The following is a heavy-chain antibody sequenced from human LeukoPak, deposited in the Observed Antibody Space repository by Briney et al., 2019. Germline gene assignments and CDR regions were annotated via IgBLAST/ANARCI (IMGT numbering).Heavy chain of an antibody. Sequence: GGSLRLSCAASGITFSTSGMHWVRQAPGRGLEWVAFMRHDGGNEKYADSVKGRFTISRDNSKDTLYLQMNSLIVEDTAVYYCAKDRTVVVTAYGGWFDPWGQGTLVTVSS. V-gene: IGHV3-30*02. J-gene: IGHJ5*02. CDR2: MRHDGGNE. CDR1: GITFSTSG. CDR3: AKDRTVVVTAYGGWFDP. D-gene: IGHD2-15*01.